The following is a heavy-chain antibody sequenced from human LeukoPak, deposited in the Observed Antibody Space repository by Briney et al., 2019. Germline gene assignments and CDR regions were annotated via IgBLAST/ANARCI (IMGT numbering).Heavy chain of an antibody. J-gene: IGHJ4*02. V-gene: IGHV4-59*01. D-gene: IGHD5-18*01. Sequence: ASETLSLTCTVSGGSIINYYWSWIRQPPGQGLEWIGYVYYTGSTNYNPSLKSRVTISVDTSKNQFSLKLSSVTAADTAVYYCARVQIGYSYGLFDYWGQGTLVTVSS. CDR3: ARVQIGYSYGLFDY. CDR1: GGSIINYY. CDR2: VYYTGST.